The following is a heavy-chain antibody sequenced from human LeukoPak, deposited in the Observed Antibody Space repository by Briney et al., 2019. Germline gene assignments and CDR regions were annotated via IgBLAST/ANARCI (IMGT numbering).Heavy chain of an antibody. J-gene: IGHJ4*02. D-gene: IGHD2-21*02. CDR2: ISGSGGST. CDR1: GFTFSSYA. V-gene: IGHV3-23*01. Sequence: QPGGSRRLSCAASGFTFSSYAMSWVRQAPGKGLEWVSAISGSGGSTYYADSVKGRFTISRGNSKNTLYLQMNSLRAEDTAVYYCAKDLRGYCGGDCYGGETWDDYWGQGTLVTVSS. CDR3: AKDLRGYCGGDCYGGETWDDY.